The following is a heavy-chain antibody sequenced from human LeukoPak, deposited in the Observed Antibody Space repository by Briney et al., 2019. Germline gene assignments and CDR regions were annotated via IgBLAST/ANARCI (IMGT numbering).Heavy chain of an antibody. CDR3: ARVNGQQLAIDY. Sequence: ASVKVSCKASGYTFNNYDISWVRQAPGQGLEWMGWISGYNGNTKYAQKFQGRVTMTRDTSTSTVYMEVSSLRSEDTAVYYCARVNGQQLAIDYWGQGTLVTVSS. CDR1: GYTFNNYD. D-gene: IGHD6-13*01. V-gene: IGHV1-18*01. CDR2: ISGYNGNT. J-gene: IGHJ4*02.